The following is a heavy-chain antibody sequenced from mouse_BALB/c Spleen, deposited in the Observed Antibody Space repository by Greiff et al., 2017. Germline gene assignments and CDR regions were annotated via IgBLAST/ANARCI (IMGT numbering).Heavy chain of an antibody. CDR3: ARSDYQSFAY. CDR2: INPSSGYT. V-gene: IGHV1-4*02. D-gene: IGHD2-4*01. Sequence: QVQLQQSAAELARPGASVKMSCKASGYTFTSYTMHWVKQRPGQGLEWIGYINPSSGYTEYNQKFKDKTTLTADKSSSTAYMQLSSLTSEDSAVYYCARSDYQSFAYWGQGTLVTVSA. CDR1: GYTFTSYT. J-gene: IGHJ3*01.